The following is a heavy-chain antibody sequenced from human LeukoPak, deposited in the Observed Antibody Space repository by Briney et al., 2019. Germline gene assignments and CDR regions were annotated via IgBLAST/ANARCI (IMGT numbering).Heavy chain of an antibody. D-gene: IGHD1-26*01. V-gene: IGHV1-69*13. CDR1: GGTFSSYA. CDR3: ARSKGTTIVGATTFDY. J-gene: IGHJ4*02. CDR2: IIPIFGTA. Sequence: GASVKVSCKASGGTFSSYAISWVRQAPGQGLEWMGGIIPIFGTANYAQKFQGRVTITADESTSTAYMELSSLRSEDTAVYYCARSKGTTIVGATTFDYWGQGNLVTVSS.